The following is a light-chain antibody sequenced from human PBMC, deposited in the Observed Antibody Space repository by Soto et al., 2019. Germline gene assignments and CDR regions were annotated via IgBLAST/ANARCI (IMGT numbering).Light chain of an antibody. Sequence: QSVLTQPPSVSAAPGHKVTISCSGSSSNIGNNYVSWYQQLPGTAPKLLIYENNKRPSGIPDRFSGSKSGTSATLGITGLQTGDEADYYCGTWDSSLSAWVFGVGTQRTVL. CDR2: ENN. CDR3: GTWDSSLSAWV. J-gene: IGLJ3*02. CDR1: SSNIGNNY. V-gene: IGLV1-51*02.